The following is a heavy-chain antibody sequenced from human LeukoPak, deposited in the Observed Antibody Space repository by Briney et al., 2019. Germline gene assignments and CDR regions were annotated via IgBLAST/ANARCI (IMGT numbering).Heavy chain of an antibody. CDR2: INPNSGGT. CDR1: GYTFTDYY. J-gene: IGHJ4*02. CDR3: ARGSDDFWSGYSPSY. Sequence: ASVTVSCKASGYTFTDYYMHWVRQAPGQGLEWMGRINPNSGGTNYAQKFQGRVTMTRDTSISTAYMELSRLRSDDTAVYYRARGSDDFWSGYSPSYWGQGTLVTVSS. D-gene: IGHD3-3*01. V-gene: IGHV1-2*06.